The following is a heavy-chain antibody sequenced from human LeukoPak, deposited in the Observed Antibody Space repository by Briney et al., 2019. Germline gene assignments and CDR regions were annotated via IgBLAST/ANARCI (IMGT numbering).Heavy chain of an antibody. Sequence: SETLSLTCTVSGGSISSYSWSGIRQPAGKGLEWIGRIYTSRSTNYNPSLKSRVTMSVDTTKNHFSLKLRSVTAADTAVYYCARGYTRGWPDYWGQGTLVTVSS. CDR3: ARGYTRGWPDY. V-gene: IGHV4-4*07. D-gene: IGHD6-19*01. J-gene: IGHJ4*02. CDR2: IYTSRST. CDR1: GGSISSYS.